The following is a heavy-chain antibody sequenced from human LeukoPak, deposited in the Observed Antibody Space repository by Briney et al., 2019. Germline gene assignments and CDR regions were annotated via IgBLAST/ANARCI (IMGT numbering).Heavy chain of an antibody. CDR3: ARNRVVWGSPVLFY. CDR2: IYSGGST. V-gene: IGHV3-66*01. J-gene: IGHJ4*02. Sequence: GGSLRLSCAASGFTFSSYWMTWVRQAPGKGLEWVSVIYSGGSTYYADSVKGRFTISRDNSKNTLYLQMNSLRAEDTAVYYCARNRVVWGSPVLFYWGQGTLVTVSS. D-gene: IGHD3-16*01. CDR1: GFTFSSYW.